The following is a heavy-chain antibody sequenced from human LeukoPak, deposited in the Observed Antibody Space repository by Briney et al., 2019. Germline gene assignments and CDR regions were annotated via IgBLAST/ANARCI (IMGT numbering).Heavy chain of an antibody. V-gene: IGHV1-24*01. Sequence: ASVKVSCKVSGYTLTELYMHWVRQAPGKGFEWMGGFDPEDGDTIYAQKFQGRVTMTEDTSTDTAYMEVSSLRSEDTAVYYCATVWTYYYSCGYGAPRHAVDIWRQGTMVTVSS. J-gene: IGHJ3*02. CDR2: FDPEDGDT. CDR1: GYTLTELY. D-gene: IGHD3-22*01. CDR3: ATVWTYYYSCGYGAPRHAVDI.